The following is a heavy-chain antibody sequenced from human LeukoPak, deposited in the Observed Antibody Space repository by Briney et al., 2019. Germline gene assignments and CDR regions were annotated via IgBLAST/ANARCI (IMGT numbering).Heavy chain of an antibody. J-gene: IGHJ4*02. D-gene: IGHD6-19*01. CDR1: GFTFSSFA. V-gene: IGHV3-23*01. CDR2: ISGRGAST. CDR3: AKSHSVAVAGTYSTYYFDS. Sequence: GGSLRLSCAASGFTFSSFAMSWVRQAPGRGLEWVASISGRGASTYYADSVKGRFTISRDNSRNTLYLQMSSLRAEDTAVYYCAKSHSVAVAGTYSTYYFDSWGQGTLVTVSS.